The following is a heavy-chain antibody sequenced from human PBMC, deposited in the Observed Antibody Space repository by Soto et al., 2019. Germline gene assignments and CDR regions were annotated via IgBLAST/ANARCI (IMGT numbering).Heavy chain of an antibody. D-gene: IGHD3-10*01. CDR2: INAGNGNT. CDR3: ARDRLVRGVTPYYYYGMDV. V-gene: IGHV1-3*01. CDR1: GYTLTRYA. Sequence: SEKVSCRASGYTLTRYAMHSVRQAPGQRLEWMGWINAGNGNTKYSQKFQGRVTITRDTSASTAYMELSSLRSEDTAVYYCARDRLVRGVTPYYYYGMDVWGQGTTVTVSS. J-gene: IGHJ6*02.